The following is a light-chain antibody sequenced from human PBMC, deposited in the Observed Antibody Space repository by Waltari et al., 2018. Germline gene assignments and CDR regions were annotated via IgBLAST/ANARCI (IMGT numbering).Light chain of an antibody. CDR2: RSD. Sequence: QSVLTRPPSASGTHGQWVAIPCSGSASHIGGTLVTWYQHLPGKAPKLLIFRSDLRPAGVPDRFSGSKSGTSASLAISGLQSEDEADYFCASWDDSLNGHWVFGGGTKVTVL. J-gene: IGLJ3*02. CDR1: ASHIGGTL. CDR3: ASWDDSLNGHWV. V-gene: IGLV1-44*01.